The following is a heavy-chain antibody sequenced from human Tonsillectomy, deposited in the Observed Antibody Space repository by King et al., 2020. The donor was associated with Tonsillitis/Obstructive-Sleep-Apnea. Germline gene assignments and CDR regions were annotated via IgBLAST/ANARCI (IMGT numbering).Heavy chain of an antibody. J-gene: IGHJ6*03. CDR1: GFSLSTSGMC. Sequence: TLKESGPALVKPTQTLTLTCTFSGFSLSTSGMCVSWIRQPPGKALEWLARIDWDDDKYYSTSLRTRLTISKDTSKNQVVLTMNNMDPVDTPTYYCARAYFDPYYYHYMDVWGKGTTVTVSS. CDR3: ARAYFDPYYYHYMDV. V-gene: IGHV2-70*11. D-gene: IGHD2/OR15-2a*01. CDR2: IDWDDDK.